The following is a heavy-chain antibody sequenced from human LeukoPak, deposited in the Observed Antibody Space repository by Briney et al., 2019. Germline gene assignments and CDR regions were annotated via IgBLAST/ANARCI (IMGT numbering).Heavy chain of an antibody. J-gene: IGHJ6*04. V-gene: IGHV3-11*06. CDR1: GFTFSDYY. Sequence: GGSLRLSCAASGFTFSDYYMSWIRQAPGKGLEWVSYISSSSSYTNYADSVKGRFTISRDNAKNSLYLQMNSLRAEDTAVYYCARGGGSGLDPTPLRGDYYYGMDVWGKGTTVTVSS. CDR2: ISSSSSYT. CDR3: ARGGGSGLDPTPLRGDYYYGMDV. D-gene: IGHD3-10*01.